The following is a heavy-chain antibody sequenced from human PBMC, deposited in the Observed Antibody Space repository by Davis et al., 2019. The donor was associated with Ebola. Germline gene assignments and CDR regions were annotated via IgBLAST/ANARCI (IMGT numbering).Heavy chain of an antibody. Sequence: SCAISGDSVSSNSAAWNWIRQSPSRGLEWLGRAYYRSKWYNDYAVSVKSRITINPDTSKNQFSLQLNSVTPEDTAVYYCARAGGYYYGMDVWGQGTTVTVSS. D-gene: IGHD1-14*01. J-gene: IGHJ6*02. CDR2: AYYRSKWYN. CDR3: ARAGGYYYGMDV. V-gene: IGHV6-1*01. CDR1: GDSVSSNSAA.